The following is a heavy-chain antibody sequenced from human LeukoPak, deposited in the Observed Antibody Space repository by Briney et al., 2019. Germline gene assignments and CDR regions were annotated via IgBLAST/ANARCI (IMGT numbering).Heavy chain of an antibody. CDR2: INSDGSIT. J-gene: IGHJ6*02. CDR1: GFTFSSYW. Sequence: GGSLRLSCAASGFTFSSYWMHWVRQAPGKGLVWVSRINSDGSITSYADSVKGRFTISRDNAKNTLYLQMNSLRAEDTAVYYCARDAVDTANAVWGQGTTVTVSS. D-gene: IGHD5-18*01. V-gene: IGHV3-74*01. CDR3: ARDAVDTANAV.